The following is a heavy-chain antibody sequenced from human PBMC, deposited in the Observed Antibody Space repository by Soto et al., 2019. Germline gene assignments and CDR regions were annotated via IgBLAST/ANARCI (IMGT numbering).Heavy chain of an antibody. Sequence: GSLRLSCAASVFSFRYYGLHWVRQAPGKGLEWLALITHDGYNRYYADSVKGRFTISRDNSKNTIFLQMNSLKSEDTAVYYCAKGGSFDIWGQGTPVTVSS. J-gene: IGHJ4*02. CDR1: VFSFRYYG. CDR2: ITHDGYNR. D-gene: IGHD6-6*01. V-gene: IGHV3-30*18. CDR3: AKGGSFDI.